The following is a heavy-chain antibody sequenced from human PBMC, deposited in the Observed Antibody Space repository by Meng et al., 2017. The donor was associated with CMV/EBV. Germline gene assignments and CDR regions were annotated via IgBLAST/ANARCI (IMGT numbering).Heavy chain of an antibody. V-gene: IGHV4-34*01. CDR2: INHSGST. CDR3: ARGVGGWFDP. CDR1: GGSFSGYY. D-gene: IGHD1-26*01. Sequence: QVYVQQGGAGLLRPSETLSLTCAVYGGSFSGYYWSWIRQPPGKGLEWIGEINHSGSTNYNPSLKSRVTISVDTSKNQFSLKLSSVTAADTAVYYCARGVGGWFDPWGQGTLVTVSS. J-gene: IGHJ5*02.